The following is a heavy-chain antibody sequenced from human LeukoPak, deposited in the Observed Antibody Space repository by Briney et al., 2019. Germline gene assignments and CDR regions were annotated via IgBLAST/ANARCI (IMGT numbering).Heavy chain of an antibody. CDR1: GGSISSSSYY. V-gene: IGHV4-39*01. CDR3: ARQDYDSSGYYYSSY. D-gene: IGHD3-22*01. Sequence: SETLSLTCTVSGGSISSSSYYWGWIRQPPGKGLEWIGSIYYSGSTYYNPSLKSRVTISVDTSKNQFSLKLSSVTAAETAVYYCARQDYDSSGYYYSSYWGQGTLVTVSS. CDR2: IYYSGST. J-gene: IGHJ4*02.